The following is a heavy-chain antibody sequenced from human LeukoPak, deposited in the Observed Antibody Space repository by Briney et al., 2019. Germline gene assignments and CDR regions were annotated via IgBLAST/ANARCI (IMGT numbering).Heavy chain of an antibody. CDR1: GSTFSSYD. J-gene: IGHJ4*02. CDR2: ISGSGGST. Sequence: GGSLRLSCAASGSTFSSYDMSWVRQGPGKGLEWVSAISGSGGSTYFADSLKGRFTISRDNSKNTVYLQMNSLRAEDTAVYYCAKDRASGTYFDYWGQGALVTVSS. D-gene: IGHD1-26*01. V-gene: IGHV3-23*01. CDR3: AKDRASGTYFDY.